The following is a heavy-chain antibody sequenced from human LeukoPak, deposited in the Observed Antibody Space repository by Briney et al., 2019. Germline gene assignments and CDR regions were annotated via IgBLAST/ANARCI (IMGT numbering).Heavy chain of an antibody. V-gene: IGHV3-23*01. CDR3: AKESGALGAPLYDY. D-gene: IGHD4/OR15-4a*01. Sequence: GRSLRLSCAASGFTFSSYGMHWVRQAPGEGLEWVSGISDNGGGRYYADSVKGRFTISRDNSKNMLYLQMNSLRAEDTAVYYCAKESGALGAPLYDYWGRGILVTASS. CDR2: ISDNGGGR. J-gene: IGHJ4*02. CDR1: GFTFSSYG.